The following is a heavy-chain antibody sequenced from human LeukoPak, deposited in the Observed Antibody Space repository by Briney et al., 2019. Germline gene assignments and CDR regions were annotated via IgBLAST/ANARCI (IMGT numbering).Heavy chain of an antibody. CDR2: IYYSGST. D-gene: IGHD3-9*01. CDR1: GGSISSSSYY. V-gene: IGHV4-39*07. Sequence: SETLSLTCTVSGGSISSSSYYWGWIRQPPGKGLEWIGSIYYSGSTYYNPSLKSRVTISVDTSKNQFSLKLSSVTAADTAVYYCASGDILTGYPPMDVWGKGTTVTISS. CDR3: ASGDILTGYPPMDV. J-gene: IGHJ6*03.